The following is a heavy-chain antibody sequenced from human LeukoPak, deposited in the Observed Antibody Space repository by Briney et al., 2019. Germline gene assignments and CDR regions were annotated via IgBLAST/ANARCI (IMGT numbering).Heavy chain of an antibody. V-gene: IGHV3-30*02. CDR1: GFTFSSYG. D-gene: IGHD3-10*01. CDR3: AKLGFGEPIGDY. CDR2: IRYDGSNK. J-gene: IGHJ4*02. Sequence: GGSLRLSCAASGFTFSSYGMHWVRRAPGKGLEWVAFIRYDGSNKYYADSVKGRFTISRDNSKNTLYLQMNSLRAEDTAVYYCAKLGFGEPIGDYWGQGTLVTVSS.